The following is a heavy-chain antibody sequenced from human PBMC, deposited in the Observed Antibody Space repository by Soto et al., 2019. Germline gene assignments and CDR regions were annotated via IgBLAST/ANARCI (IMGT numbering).Heavy chain of an antibody. CDR2: ISYDGGHM. Sequence: QVQLVESGGGGVQPGRSLRLTCAASGFAFKSYGMHWVRQAPGRGLEWVAAISYDGGHMYYADSVKGRFTISRDNSKNTLYLQMTSLRPEDTAVYYCVKDSWRLVSFDHWGQGTLVTVSS. D-gene: IGHD6-19*01. CDR3: VKDSWRLVSFDH. J-gene: IGHJ4*02. CDR1: GFAFKSYG. V-gene: IGHV3-30*18.